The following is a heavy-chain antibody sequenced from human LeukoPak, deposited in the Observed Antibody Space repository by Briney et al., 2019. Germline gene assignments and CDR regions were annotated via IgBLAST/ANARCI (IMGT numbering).Heavy chain of an antibody. CDR3: ARLGFGGLYFDY. J-gene: IGHJ4*02. CDR2: ISYDGSNK. Sequence: GGSLRLSCAASGFTFSSYGMHWVRQAPGKGLEWVAVISYDGSNKYYADSVKGRFTISRDNSKNTLYLQMNSLRAEDTAVYYCARLGFGGLYFDYWGQGTLVTVSS. V-gene: IGHV3-30*03. CDR1: GFTFSSYG. D-gene: IGHD3-10*01.